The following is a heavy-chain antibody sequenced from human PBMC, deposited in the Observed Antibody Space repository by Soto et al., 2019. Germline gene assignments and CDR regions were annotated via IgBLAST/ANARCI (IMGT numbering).Heavy chain of an antibody. V-gene: IGHV3-23*01. CDR1: GFTFSRYA. D-gene: IGHD5-12*01. Sequence: GGSLRLSCVVSGFTFSRYAMNWVRQAPGKGLEWVSTISGSGGSTYYADSVKGRFTISRDNSKTTLYLQMNSLRAGDTAVYYCAKAADSGLYYFDCWGQGTLVTVSS. CDR3: AKAADSGLYYFDC. J-gene: IGHJ4*01. CDR2: ISGSGGST.